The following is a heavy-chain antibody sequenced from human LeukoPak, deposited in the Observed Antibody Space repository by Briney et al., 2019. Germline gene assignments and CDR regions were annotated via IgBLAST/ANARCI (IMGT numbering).Heavy chain of an antibody. J-gene: IGHJ4*02. V-gene: IGHV3-21*01. CDR1: GFTFSSYS. CDR3: ARDSPYYYDSSGYYPSDY. D-gene: IGHD3-22*01. Sequence: KTGGSLRLSCAASGFTFSSYSMNWVRQAPGKGLEWVSSISSSSSYIYYADSVKGRFTISRDNAKNSLYLQMNSLRAEDTAVYYCARDSPYYYDSSGYYPSDYWGQGTLVTVSS. CDR2: ISSSSSYI.